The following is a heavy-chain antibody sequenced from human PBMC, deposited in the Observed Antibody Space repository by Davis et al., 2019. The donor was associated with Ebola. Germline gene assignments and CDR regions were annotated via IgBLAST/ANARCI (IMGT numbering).Heavy chain of an antibody. V-gene: IGHV4-34*01. CDR3: ARSTYCSSTSCFIYYYYGMDV. D-gene: IGHD2-2*01. CDR1: GGSISSYY. J-gene: IGHJ6*02. CDR2: INHSGST. Sequence: MPSETLSLTCTVSGGSISSYYRSWIRQPPGKGLEWIGEINHSGSTNYNPSLKSRVTISVDTSKNQFSLKLSSVTAADTAVYYCARSTYCSSTSCFIYYYYGMDVWGQGTTVTVSS.